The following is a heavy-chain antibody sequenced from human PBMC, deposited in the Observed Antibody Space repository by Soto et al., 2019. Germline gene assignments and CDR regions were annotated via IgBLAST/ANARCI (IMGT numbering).Heavy chain of an antibody. J-gene: IGHJ5*02. CDR2: ISAYNGNT. CDR1: GYTFTSYG. CDR3: ARAGYCSGGSCLVRWFDP. Sequence: VASVKVSCKASGYTFTSYGISWVRQAPGQGLEWMGWISAYNGNTNYAQKLQGRVTMTTDTSTSTAYMELRSLRSDDTAVYYCARAGYCSGGSCLVRWFDPWGQGTLVTVSS. D-gene: IGHD2-15*01. V-gene: IGHV1-18*01.